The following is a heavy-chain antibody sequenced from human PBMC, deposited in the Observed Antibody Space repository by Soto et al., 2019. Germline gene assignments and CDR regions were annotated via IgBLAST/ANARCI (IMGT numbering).Heavy chain of an antibody. CDR2: IHRSGTT. V-gene: IGHV4-4*02. J-gene: IGHJ4*02. CDR1: GGSISSDHW. Sequence: QVQLQESGPGLVQPSGTLSLACDVFGGSISSDHWWHWVRQAPGKGLEWIGEIHRSGTTNSNPSLKGLVPIAMDKAKIQLSLRLYSVTVADTAVFYCARSLKDTCMSRPFDYWGQGTLVAGSS. D-gene: IGHD2-8*01. CDR3: ARSLKDTCMSRPFDY.